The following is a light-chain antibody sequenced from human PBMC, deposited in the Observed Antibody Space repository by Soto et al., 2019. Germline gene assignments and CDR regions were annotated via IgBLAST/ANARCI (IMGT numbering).Light chain of an antibody. CDR1: RNIGTW. J-gene: IGKJ4*01. CDR3: HRHETYPLG. CDR2: RAS. Sequence: DTQMTQSPSTLSASVGDSVSITCRASRNIGTWLAWYQQKPGKAPNLLIYRASTLASGVPSRFSGSGSGTEFTLTISSLQPDDFAPYYCHRHETYPLGFGGGNKVDI. V-gene: IGKV1-5*03.